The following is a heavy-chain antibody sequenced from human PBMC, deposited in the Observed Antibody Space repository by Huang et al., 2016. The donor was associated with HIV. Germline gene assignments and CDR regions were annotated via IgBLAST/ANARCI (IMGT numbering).Heavy chain of an antibody. Sequence: VESGGSSVQPGGSIKLSCVGSTFTFGAYWMSWVRQPPGKGLEWVANIKQDESEKYYVYCVKGRFNISRDNARKVLFLEMDDLRVEDTAIYFCATKTAGMDIWGQGTTVTVSS. CDR3: ATKTAGMDI. CDR2: IKQDESEK. CDR1: TFTFGAYW. D-gene: IGHD1-7*01. J-gene: IGHJ6*02. V-gene: IGHV3-7*01.